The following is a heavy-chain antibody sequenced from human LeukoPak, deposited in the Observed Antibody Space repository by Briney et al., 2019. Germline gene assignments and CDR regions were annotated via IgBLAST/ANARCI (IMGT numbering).Heavy chain of an antibody. CDR1: GFTFSSYS. Sequence: PGGSLRLSCAASGFTFSSYSMNWVRQAPGKGLEWVSSISSSSSYIYYADSVKGRFTISRDNAKNSLYLQMNSLRAEDMAVYYCARGYSSGWYFDYWGQGTLVTVSS. D-gene: IGHD6-19*01. J-gene: IGHJ4*02. V-gene: IGHV3-21*01. CDR2: ISSSSSYI. CDR3: ARGYSSGWYFDY.